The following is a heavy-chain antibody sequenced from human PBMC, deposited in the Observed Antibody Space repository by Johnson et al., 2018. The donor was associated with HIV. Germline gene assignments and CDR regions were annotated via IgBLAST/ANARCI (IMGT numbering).Heavy chain of an antibody. CDR3: ARDGTTGPSGDAFDI. D-gene: IGHD4-17*01. J-gene: IGHJ3*02. CDR2: IYSGGST. CDR1: GFTVSSNY. Sequence: VQLVESGGGLVQPGGSLRLSCAASGFTVSSNYMSWVRQAPGKGLAWVSVIYSGGSTYYADSGKGRFTISRDNSKNTLYLQMNSLRTEDTAVYYCARDGTTGPSGDAFDIWGQGTMVTVSS. V-gene: IGHV3-66*01.